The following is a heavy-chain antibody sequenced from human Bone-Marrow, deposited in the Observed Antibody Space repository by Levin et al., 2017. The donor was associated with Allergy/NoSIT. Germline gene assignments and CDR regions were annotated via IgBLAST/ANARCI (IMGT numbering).Heavy chain of an antibody. CDR1: GFTFRSYA. V-gene: IGHV3-30-3*01. Sequence: LSLTCAASGFTFRSYAMHWVRQAPGKGLEWVAVISYDGSNKYYADSVKGRFTISRDNSKNTLYLQMNSLRAEDTAVYYCARAQYYYGSGPPFDYWGQGTLVTVSS. D-gene: IGHD3-10*01. CDR2: ISYDGSNK. CDR3: ARAQYYYGSGPPFDY. J-gene: IGHJ4*02.